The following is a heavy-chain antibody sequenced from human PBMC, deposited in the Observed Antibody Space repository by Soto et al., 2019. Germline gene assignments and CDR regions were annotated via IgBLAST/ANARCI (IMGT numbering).Heavy chain of an antibody. Sequence: PGESLRLSCAASGFPFSSYAMSWVRQVPGKGLEWVSSISTSGSGTYYADSVRGRFTISRDSPTNTVYLQMNSLRVEDTALYYCARGASGPDNWGQGTLVTVSS. D-gene: IGHD1-26*01. CDR1: GFPFSSYA. V-gene: IGHV3-23*01. CDR2: ISTSGSGT. J-gene: IGHJ4*02. CDR3: ARGASGPDN.